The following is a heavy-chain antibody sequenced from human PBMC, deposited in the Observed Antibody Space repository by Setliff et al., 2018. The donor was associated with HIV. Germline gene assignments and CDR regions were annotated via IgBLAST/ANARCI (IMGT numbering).Heavy chain of an antibody. CDR2: INVGNGDT. Sequence: ASVKVSCKASGYTFTTYSLHWVRQAPGQSLEWMGWINVGNGDTKYSQDLQGRITITRDTSENTAYMELSRLRSDDTAVYFCARGALLAVFDFDHWGHGTLVTVSS. J-gene: IGHJ4*01. D-gene: IGHD3-10*01. V-gene: IGHV1-3*01. CDR1: GYTFTTYS. CDR3: ARGALLAVFDFDH.